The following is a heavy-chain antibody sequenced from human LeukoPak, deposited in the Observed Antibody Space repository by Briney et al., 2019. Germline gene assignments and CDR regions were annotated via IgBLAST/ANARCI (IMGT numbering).Heavy chain of an antibody. Sequence: ASVKVSCKASGGTFSSYAISWVRQAPGQGLEWMGRIIPILGIANYAQKFQGRVTITADKSTSTAYMELSSLRSEDTAVYYCARGLNTLGRYSSSSIYYYYMDVWGKGTTVTVSS. V-gene: IGHV1-69*04. CDR2: IIPILGIA. J-gene: IGHJ6*03. CDR3: ARGLNTLGRYSSSSIYYYYMDV. CDR1: GGTFSSYA. D-gene: IGHD6-6*01.